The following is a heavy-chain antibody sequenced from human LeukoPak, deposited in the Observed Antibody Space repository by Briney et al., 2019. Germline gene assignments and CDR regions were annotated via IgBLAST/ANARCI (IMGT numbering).Heavy chain of an antibody. CDR2: IYYSGST. CDR3: ARDPGPDSGYYYGMDV. V-gene: IGHV4-59*12. CDR1: GGSISNYY. D-gene: IGHD1-14*01. J-gene: IGHJ6*02. Sequence: SETLSLTCTVSGGSISNYYWSWIRQPPGKGLEWIGYIYYSGSTKYNPSLKSRVTISVDTSKNQFSLKLSSVTAADTAVYYCARDPGPDSGYYYGMDVWGQGTTVTVSS.